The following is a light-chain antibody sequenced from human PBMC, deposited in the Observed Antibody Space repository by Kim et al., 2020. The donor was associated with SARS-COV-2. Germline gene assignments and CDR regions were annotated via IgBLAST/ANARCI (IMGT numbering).Light chain of an antibody. J-gene: IGLJ3*02. V-gene: IGLV3-19*01. CDR3: NSRDSSGNNLV. CDR2: GRN. CDR1: SLRNYY. Sequence: SSELTQDPAVSVALGQTVRITCQGDSLRNYYASWYQQKPRQAPVVVIYGRNDRPSGIPDRFSGSNSGNTASLTITGAQAEDEANYYCNSRDSSGNNLVFG.